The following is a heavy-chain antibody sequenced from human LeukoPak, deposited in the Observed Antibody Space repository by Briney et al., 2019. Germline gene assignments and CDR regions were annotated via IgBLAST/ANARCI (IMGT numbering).Heavy chain of an antibody. J-gene: IGHJ3*02. D-gene: IGHD2-2*02. V-gene: IGHV1-2*02. CDR3: ARDLPHCSSTSCYTRFAFDI. Sequence: ASVKVSCKASGYTFTAYHIHWVRQAPGQGLEWMGWINPNSGGTNYAQKFQGRVTMTRDTSISTAYMELSRLRSDGTAVYYCARDLPHCSSTSCYTRFAFDIWGQGTMVTVSS. CDR1: GYTFTAYH. CDR2: INPNSGGT.